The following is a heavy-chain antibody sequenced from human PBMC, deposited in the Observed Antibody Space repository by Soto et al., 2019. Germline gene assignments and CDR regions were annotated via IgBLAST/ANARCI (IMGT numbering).Heavy chain of an antibody. CDR2: IITLFGTS. V-gene: IGHV1-69*13. Sequence: SVKVSCKASGGTFSSHSINWVRQAPGQGLEWMGGIITLFGTSNYAQNFQGRVTITADQSTSTAYMELNSLRSDDTAVYYCAREVGYGDFSAALLDWGQGTLVTVPQ. CDR1: GGTFSSHS. CDR3: AREVGYGDFSAALLD. D-gene: IGHD2-21*02. J-gene: IGHJ4*02.